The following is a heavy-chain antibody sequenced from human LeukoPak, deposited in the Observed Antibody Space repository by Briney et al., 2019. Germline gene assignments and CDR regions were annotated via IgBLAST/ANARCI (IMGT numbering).Heavy chain of an antibody. CDR1: GGSISSSSYY. CDR2: IYYSGST. J-gene: IGHJ4*02. D-gene: IGHD3-3*01. V-gene: IGHV4-39*01. Sequence: SETLSLTCTVSGGSISSSSYYWGWIRQPPGKGLEWIGNIYYSGSTYYNPSLKSRVTISVHPSKNQFSLKLSSVTAADTAVYYCARHPYYDFWSGYEDYFDYWGQGTLVTVSS. CDR3: ARHPYYDFWSGYEDYFDY.